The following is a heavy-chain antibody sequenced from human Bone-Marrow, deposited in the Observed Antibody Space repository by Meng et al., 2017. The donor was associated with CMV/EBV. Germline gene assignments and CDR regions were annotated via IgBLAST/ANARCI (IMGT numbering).Heavy chain of an antibody. Sequence: SVKVSCKASGGTFSSYAISWVRQAPGQGLEWMGGIIPIFGTANYAQKFQGRVTITTDESTSTAYMELSSLRSEDTAVYYCARVSANFHCSSTSCYTLTGSFDYWGQGTRVTVSS. J-gene: IGHJ4*02. V-gene: IGHV1-69*05. D-gene: IGHD2-2*02. CDR3: ARVSANFHCSSTSCYTLTGSFDY. CDR1: GGTFSSYA. CDR2: IIPIFGTA.